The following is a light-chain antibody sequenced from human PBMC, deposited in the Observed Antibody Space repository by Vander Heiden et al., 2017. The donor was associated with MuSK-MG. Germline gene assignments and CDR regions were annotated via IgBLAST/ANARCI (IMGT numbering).Light chain of an antibody. V-gene: IGKV1-5*03. CDR2: KVS. J-gene: IGKJ3*01. CDR1: QTIYTL. Sequence: DIQMTQSPSTQSASVGDRVTITCRASQTIYTLLAWYQQKPGKAPKLLIYKVSRLESGVPSRFSGSRFGTEFTLTISSLQPDDFATYYSQQYNTHSFTSGHGTKVDIK. CDR3: QQYNTHSFT.